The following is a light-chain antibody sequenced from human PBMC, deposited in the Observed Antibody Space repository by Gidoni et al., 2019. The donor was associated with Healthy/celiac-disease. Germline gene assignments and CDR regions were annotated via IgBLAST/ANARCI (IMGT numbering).Light chain of an antibody. J-gene: IGKJ4*01. CDR2: GAS. Sequence: EIVLTQSPGTLSLSPGERATLSCRASQSVSSSYLAWYQQKPGQAPRLLIYGASSRATGIPDRFSGSGSGTDFTLTISRLEPEDFALYYCQQYGLVTFGGGTKVEIK. V-gene: IGKV3-20*01. CDR3: QQYGLVT. CDR1: QSVSSSY.